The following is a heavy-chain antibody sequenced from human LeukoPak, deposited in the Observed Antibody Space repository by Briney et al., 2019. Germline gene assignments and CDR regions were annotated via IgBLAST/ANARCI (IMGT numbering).Heavy chain of an antibody. Sequence: PGGSLRLSCAAPGFTVSSNYMSWVRQAPGKGLEWGSVIYSGGSTYYADSVKGRFTISRDNSKNTLYLQMNSLRAEDTAVYYCARDRSGYYLDAFDIWGQGTMVTVSS. V-gene: IGHV3-53*01. CDR2: IYSGGST. CDR3: ARDRSGYYLDAFDI. D-gene: IGHD3-22*01. CDR1: GFTVSSNY. J-gene: IGHJ3*02.